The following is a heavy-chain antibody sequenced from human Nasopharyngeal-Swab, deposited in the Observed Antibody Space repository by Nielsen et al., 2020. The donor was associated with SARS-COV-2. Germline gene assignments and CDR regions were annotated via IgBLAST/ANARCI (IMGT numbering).Heavy chain of an antibody. CDR2: IYYSGST. V-gene: IGHV4-31*03. J-gene: IGHJ4*02. Sequence: SETLSLTCTVSGGSISSGGYYWSWIRQHPGKGLEWIGYIYYSGSTYYNPSLKSRVTISVDTTKNQFSLKLSSVTAADMAVYYCARRGKIGFGDRSFDYWGQGTLVTVSS. D-gene: IGHD3-10*01. CDR1: GGSISSGGYY. CDR3: ARRGKIGFGDRSFDY.